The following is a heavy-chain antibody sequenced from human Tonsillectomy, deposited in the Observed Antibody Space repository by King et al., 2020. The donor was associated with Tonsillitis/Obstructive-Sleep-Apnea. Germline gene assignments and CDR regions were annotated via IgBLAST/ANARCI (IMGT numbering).Heavy chain of an antibody. J-gene: IGHJ6*03. V-gene: IGHV4-59*01. CDR2: IYYSGST. D-gene: IGHD6-19*01. Sequence: VQLQESGPGLVKPSETLSLTCTVSGGSISSYYWSWIRQPPGKGLEWIGYIYYSGSTNYNPSLKSRVTISVDTSKNQFSLKLSSVTAADTAVYYCARGCSSGRYGVGYYMDVWGKGTTVTVSS. CDR3: ARGCSSGRYGVGYYMDV. CDR1: GGSISSYY.